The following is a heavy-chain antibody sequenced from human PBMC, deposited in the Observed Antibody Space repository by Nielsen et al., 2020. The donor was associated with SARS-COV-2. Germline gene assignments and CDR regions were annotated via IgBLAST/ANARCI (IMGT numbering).Heavy chain of an antibody. D-gene: IGHD3-22*01. CDR2: ISSNGGST. V-gene: IGHV3-64*01. Sequence: GRSLRLSCAASGFTFSSYAMHWVRQAPGKGLEYVSAISSNGGSTYYANSVKGRFTISRDNSKNTLYLQMGSLRAEDMAGYYCARGIYYYDSSGIMDVWGQGTTVTVSS. CDR3: ARGIYYYDSSGIMDV. CDR1: GFTFSSYA. J-gene: IGHJ6*02.